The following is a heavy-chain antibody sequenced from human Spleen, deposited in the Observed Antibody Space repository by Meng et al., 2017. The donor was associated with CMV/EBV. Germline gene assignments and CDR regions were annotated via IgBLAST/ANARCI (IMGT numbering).Heavy chain of an antibody. CDR3: ARGYLGSGWPELGWFDP. Sequence: SETLSLTCAISGDSVSSNSAAWNWIRQSPSRGLEWLGRTYYRSKWYNDYAVSVKSRITINADTSKNQFSLQLNSVTPEDTAVYYCARGYLGSGWPELGWFDPWGQGTLVTVSS. D-gene: IGHD6-19*01. V-gene: IGHV6-1*01. J-gene: IGHJ5*02. CDR1: GDSVSSNSAA. CDR2: TYYRSKWYN.